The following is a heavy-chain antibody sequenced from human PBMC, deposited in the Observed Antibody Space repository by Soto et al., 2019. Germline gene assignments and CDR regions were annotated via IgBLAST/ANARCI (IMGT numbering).Heavy chain of an antibody. CDR2: ISGSGGST. J-gene: IGHJ6*02. Sequence: GGSLRLSCAASGFTFSSYAMSWVRQAPGKGLEWVSAISGSGGSTYYADSVKGRFTISRDNSKNTLYLQMNSLRAEDTAVYYCARDSVAGTGVFYYYYGMDVWGQGTTVTV. CDR1: GFTFSSYA. D-gene: IGHD6-19*01. CDR3: ARDSVAGTGVFYYYYGMDV. V-gene: IGHV3-23*01.